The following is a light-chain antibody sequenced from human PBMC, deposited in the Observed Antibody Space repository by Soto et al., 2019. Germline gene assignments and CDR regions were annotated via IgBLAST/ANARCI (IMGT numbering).Light chain of an antibody. Sequence: QSALTQPPSASGSPGQSVTISCTGTSSDVGAYNYVSWYQQLPGKAPKLIIYEFSKRPSGVPDRFSGSKSGNTASLTVSGLQAEDEADYYCTSYAGTYSFFYVFGTGTKLTVL. CDR2: EFS. CDR1: SSDVGAYNY. J-gene: IGLJ1*01. V-gene: IGLV2-8*01. CDR3: TSYAGTYSFFYV.